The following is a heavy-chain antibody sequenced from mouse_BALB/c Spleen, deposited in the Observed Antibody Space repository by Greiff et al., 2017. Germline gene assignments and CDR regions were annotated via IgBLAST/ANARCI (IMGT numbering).Heavy chain of an antibody. CDR2: ISSGGST. Sequence: EVQRVESGGGLVKPGGSLKLSCAASGFTFSSYAMSWVRQTPEKRLEWVASISSGGSTYYPDSVKGRFTISRDNARNILYLQMSSLRSEDTAMYYCARALITTVVATDYAMDYWGQGTSVTVSS. V-gene: IGHV5-6-5*01. D-gene: IGHD1-1*01. CDR3: ARALITTVVATDYAMDY. CDR1: GFTFSSYA. J-gene: IGHJ4*01.